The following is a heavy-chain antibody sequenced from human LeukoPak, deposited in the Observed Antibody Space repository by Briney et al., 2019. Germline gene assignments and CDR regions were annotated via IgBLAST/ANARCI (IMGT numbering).Heavy chain of an antibody. D-gene: IGHD3-22*01. J-gene: IGHJ2*01. CDR2: IYHSGST. CDR1: GYSISSGYY. Sequence: SETLSLTCAVSGYSISSGYYWGWIRQPPGKGLEWIGSIYHSGSTNYNPSLKSRVTMSVDTSKNQFSLKLSSVTAADTAVYYCARGPWDYDSSGYYNWYFDLWGRGTLVTVSS. V-gene: IGHV4-38-2*01. CDR3: ARGPWDYDSSGYYNWYFDL.